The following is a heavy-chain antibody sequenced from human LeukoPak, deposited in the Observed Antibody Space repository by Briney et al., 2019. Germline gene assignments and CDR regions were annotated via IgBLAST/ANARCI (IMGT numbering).Heavy chain of an antibody. CDR1: GGSISSSSYY. CDR3: ARQFYYGSGGIWYFDL. V-gene: IGHV4-39*01. J-gene: IGHJ2*01. Sequence: SETLSLTCTVSGGSISSSSYYWGWIRQPPGKGLEWIGSIYYSGSTYYNPSLKSRVTISVDTSKNQFSLKLSSVTAADTAVYYCARQFYYGSGGIWYFDLWGRGTLVTVSS. D-gene: IGHD3-10*01. CDR2: IYYSGST.